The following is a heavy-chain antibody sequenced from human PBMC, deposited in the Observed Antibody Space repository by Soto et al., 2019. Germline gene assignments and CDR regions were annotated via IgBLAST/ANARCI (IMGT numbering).Heavy chain of an antibody. J-gene: IGHJ4*02. V-gene: IGHV4-28*01. CDR2: IYYSGTT. CDR3: ARREIQGPIVY. Sequence: QVQLQESGPGLVKPSDTLSLTCAVSGYSISSSNWWGWIRQPPGKGLEWIGYIYYSGTTYYNPSLKSRVILSVHTSKNQFSLKLASVTAVDPAVYYCARREIQGPIVYWGQGTLVTVSS. CDR1: GYSISSSNW. D-gene: IGHD1-26*01.